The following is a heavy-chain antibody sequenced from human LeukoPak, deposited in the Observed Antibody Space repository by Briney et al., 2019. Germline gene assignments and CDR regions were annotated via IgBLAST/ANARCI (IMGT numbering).Heavy chain of an antibody. CDR2: ISYDGSNK. CDR1: GFTFSSYA. J-gene: IGHJ4*02. Sequence: GGSLRLSCAASGFTFSSYAMHWVRQAPGKGLEWVAVISYDGSNKYYADSVKGRFTISRDNSKNTLYLQMNSLRAEDTAVYYCAAGHTVASSGPIDYWGQGTLVTVSS. CDR3: AAGHTVASSGPIDY. V-gene: IGHV3-30-3*01. D-gene: IGHD4-23*01.